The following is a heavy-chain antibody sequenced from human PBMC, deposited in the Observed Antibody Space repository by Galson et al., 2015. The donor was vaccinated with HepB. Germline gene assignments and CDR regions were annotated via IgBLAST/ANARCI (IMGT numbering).Heavy chain of an antibody. Sequence: SLRLSCAAAGFTFSSSGMHWVRQAPGKGLGWVAVISYDGSNKYYADSVKGQFTISRDNSKNTLYLQVNSLRAEDTAGYYCAKDPYYYDSSGYYPISYYYYGMDVWRKGTTVTVSS. D-gene: IGHD3-22*01. V-gene: IGHV3-30*18. CDR1: GFTFSSSG. J-gene: IGHJ6*04. CDR2: ISYDGSNK. CDR3: AKDPYYYDSSGYYPISYYYYGMDV.